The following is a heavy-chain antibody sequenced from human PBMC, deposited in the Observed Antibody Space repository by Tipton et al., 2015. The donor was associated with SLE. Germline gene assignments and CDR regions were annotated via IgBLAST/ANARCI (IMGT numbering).Heavy chain of an antibody. CDR2: ITLAGGT. V-gene: IGHV4-34*01. Sequence: AGLVKPSETLSLTCGVYGGSFSADSWNWIRQPPGKGLEWIGEITLAGGTNYNPSLESRVTISIDPPNNQFSLRLSSVTAADTAVYYCARDLYDFWSGYYGYYYGMDVGGQGTTVTVSS. CDR1: GGSFSADS. CDR3: ARDLYDFWSGYYGYYYGMDV. J-gene: IGHJ6*02. D-gene: IGHD3-3*01.